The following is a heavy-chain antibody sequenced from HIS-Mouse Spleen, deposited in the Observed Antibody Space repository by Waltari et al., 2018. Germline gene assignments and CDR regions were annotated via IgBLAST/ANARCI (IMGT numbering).Heavy chain of an antibody. D-gene: IGHD3-10*01. CDR1: GFIFSSYG. CDR3: ARDSGLITIIPYGMDV. Sequence: QVQLVESGGGVVQPGRSLRLSCAASGFIFSSYGMPWVRQAPGKGLEWVAVIWYDGSNKYYADSVKGRFTISRDNSKNTLYLQMNSLRAEDTAVYYCARDSGLITIIPYGMDVWGQGTTVTVSS. V-gene: IGHV3-33*01. CDR2: IWYDGSNK. J-gene: IGHJ6*02.